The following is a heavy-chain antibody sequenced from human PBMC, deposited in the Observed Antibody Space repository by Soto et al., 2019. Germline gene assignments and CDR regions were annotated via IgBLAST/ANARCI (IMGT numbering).Heavy chain of an antibody. CDR1: GFTFSNAW. Sequence: GESLKISCAASGFTFSNAWMSWVRQAPGKGLEWVGRIKSKTDGGTTDYAAPVKGRFTISRDDSKNTLYLQMNSLKTEDTAVYYCTTDWGNYYYYYGMDVWGQGTTVTVSS. CDR2: IKSKTDGGTT. CDR3: TTDWGNYYYYYGMDV. V-gene: IGHV3-15*01. D-gene: IGHD3-16*01. J-gene: IGHJ6*02.